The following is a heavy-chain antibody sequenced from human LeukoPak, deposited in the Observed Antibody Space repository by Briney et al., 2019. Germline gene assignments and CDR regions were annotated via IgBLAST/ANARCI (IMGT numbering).Heavy chain of an antibody. V-gene: IGHV3-30*02. CDR1: GFSFSTYG. J-gene: IGHJ4*02. Sequence: GGSLRLSCAASGFSFSTYGMHWVRQAPGKGLEWVTFIQYDGSNKYYAESVKGRFTFSRDNSANTLYLQLNSLRVEDTAVYYCAKGSGCYLDYWGQGVLVTVSS. D-gene: IGHD6-19*01. CDR3: AKGSGCYLDY. CDR2: IQYDGSNK.